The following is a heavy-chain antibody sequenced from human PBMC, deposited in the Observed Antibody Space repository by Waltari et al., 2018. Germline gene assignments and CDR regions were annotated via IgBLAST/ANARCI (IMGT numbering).Heavy chain of an antibody. CDR3: ARDRGRGLYLDT. J-gene: IGHJ5*02. CDR1: GDSMSITDC. CDR2: LRRAGXX. D-gene: IGHD2-15*01. Sequence: QLQLQESGPGLVKPLGTLSLSCAVSGDSMSITDCWSWVRLSPHKGLEWIGQLRRAGXXXYXPSFASRVTVXLDTSNNQFSLKLTSATAADTAVYYCARDRGRGLYLDTWGPGTLVTVSP. V-gene: IGHV4-4*02.